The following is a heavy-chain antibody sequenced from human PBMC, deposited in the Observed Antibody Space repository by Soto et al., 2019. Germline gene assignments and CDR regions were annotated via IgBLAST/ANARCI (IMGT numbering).Heavy chain of an antibody. CDR1: GFRFSDYS. J-gene: IGHJ6*02. CDR2: ISGSGTS. D-gene: IGHD1-26*01. V-gene: IGHV3-21*02. Sequence: EVQLVESGGGLVKPGESLRLSCAASGFRFSDYSMNWVRQVPGKGLEAISSISGSGTSYYADSVKGRFTISRDNSENTLYLQMNSLTAEDTAVYYCAKVITTDISYWYGMDVWGQGTTVTVSS. CDR3: AKVITTDISYWYGMDV.